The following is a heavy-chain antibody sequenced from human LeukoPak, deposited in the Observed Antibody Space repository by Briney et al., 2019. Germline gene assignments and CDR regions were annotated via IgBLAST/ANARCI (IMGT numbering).Heavy chain of an antibody. D-gene: IGHD2-2*01. CDR2: IIPIFGIA. Sequence: GSSVKVSCKASGGTFSSYAISWVRQAPGQPLEWMGRIIPIFGIANYAQKFQGRVTITADKSTSTAYMELSSLRSEDTAVYYCARVSCSSTSCLLSKPYNWFDPWGQGTLVTVSS. V-gene: IGHV1-69*04. CDR1: GGTFSSYA. CDR3: ARVSCSSTSCLLSKPYNWFDP. J-gene: IGHJ5*02.